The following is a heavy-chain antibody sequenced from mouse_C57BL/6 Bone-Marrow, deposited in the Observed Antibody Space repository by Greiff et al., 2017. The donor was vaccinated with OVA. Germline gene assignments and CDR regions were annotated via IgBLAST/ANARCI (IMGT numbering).Heavy chain of an antibody. Sequence: EVMLVESGAELVRPGASVKLSCTASGFNIKDDYMHWVKQRPEQGLEWIGWIDPENGDTEYASKFQGKATITADTSSNTAYLQLSSLTSEDTAVYYCTTGRDGYPYYFDYWGQGTTLTVSS. J-gene: IGHJ2*01. CDR3: TTGRDGYPYYFDY. V-gene: IGHV14-4*01. CDR1: GFNIKDDY. CDR2: IDPENGDT. D-gene: IGHD2-3*01.